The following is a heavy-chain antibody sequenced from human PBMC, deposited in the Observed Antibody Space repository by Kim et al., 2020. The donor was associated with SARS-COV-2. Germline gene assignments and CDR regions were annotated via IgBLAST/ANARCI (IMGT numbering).Heavy chain of an antibody. J-gene: IGHJ4*02. D-gene: IGHD3-22*01. CDR1: GGSISSGCYY. CDR2: IYYSGST. CDR3: ARTRITMILVVTHFDY. V-gene: IGHV4-31*03. Sequence: SETLSLTCTVSGGSISSGCYYWSWIRQHPWNGLEWIGYIYYSGSTYYNPSLKRRVTIAVDTSKNQFSLKLSSVTAADTAVYYCARTRITMILVVTHFDYWGQGTLVTVSS.